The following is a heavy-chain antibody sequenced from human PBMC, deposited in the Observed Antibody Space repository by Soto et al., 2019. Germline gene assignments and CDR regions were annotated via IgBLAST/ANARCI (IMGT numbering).Heavy chain of an antibody. CDR1: GFTFSSYT. Sequence: EVQLVESGGGLVKPGGSLRLSCEDSGFTFSSYTMNWVRRAPGKGLEWVSSISSRSTNTHYADSVRGRFTISRDNAKRSLYLQMNSLRAEDTAVYYCARGPLYYFDYWGQRTLVTVSS. J-gene: IGHJ4*02. V-gene: IGHV3-21*02. CDR3: ARGPLYYFDY. CDR2: ISSRSTNT.